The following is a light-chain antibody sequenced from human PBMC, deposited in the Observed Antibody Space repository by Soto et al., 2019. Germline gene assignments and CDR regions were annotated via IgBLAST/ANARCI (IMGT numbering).Light chain of an antibody. J-gene: IGLJ1*01. V-gene: IGLV2-8*01. CDR3: SSYPGSKNLGSF. CDR1: SSDVGGYNY. Sequence: QSALTQPPSASGSPGQSVTISCTGTSSDVGGYNYVSWYQHHPGKAPKLMIYEVSKRPSGFPDRFSGSKFANTPSLTVPGHYAEDEADNCCSSYPGSKNLGSFFGPGTK. CDR2: EVS.